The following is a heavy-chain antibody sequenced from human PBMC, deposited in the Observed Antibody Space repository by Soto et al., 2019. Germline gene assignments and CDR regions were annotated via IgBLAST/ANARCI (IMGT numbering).Heavy chain of an antibody. CDR3: ASMYYYDSSGYFNY. J-gene: IGHJ4*02. CDR1: GDSISSGGYY. D-gene: IGHD3-22*01. V-gene: IGHV4-31*11. CDR2: IYYSGST. Sequence: NPSETLSLTCAVSGDSISSGGYYWSWIRQHPGKGLEWIGYIYYSGSTYYNPSLQSRVAISVDTSKNQFSLKLSSVTAADTAVYYCASMYYYDSSGYFNYWGQGTLVTVSS.